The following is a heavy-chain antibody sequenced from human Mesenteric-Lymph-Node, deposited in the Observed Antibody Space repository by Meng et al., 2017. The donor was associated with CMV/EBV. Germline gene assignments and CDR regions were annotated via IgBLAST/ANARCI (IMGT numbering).Heavy chain of an antibody. D-gene: IGHD1-1*01. V-gene: IGHV3-53*01. J-gene: IGHJ4*02. CDR1: CFIVTDKY. CDR3: MPHVGGTFGY. CDR2: IYPGGTT. Sequence: LRLSCAASCFIVTDKYMSWVRQAPGKGLECVSVIYPGGTTYYTDSVKGRFTISRDNSKNTLYLQMNSLRAEDTAFYYCMPHVGGTFGYWGQGTLVTVSS.